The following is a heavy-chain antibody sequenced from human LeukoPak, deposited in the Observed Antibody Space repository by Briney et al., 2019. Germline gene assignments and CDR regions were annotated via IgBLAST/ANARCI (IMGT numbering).Heavy chain of an antibody. V-gene: IGHV3-23*01. D-gene: IGHD1-14*01. CDR3: TRTIRPEFSVSDALDA. J-gene: IGHJ3*01. Sequence: PGGSLRLSCAVSGFIFSRYAMSWVRQPPGRGLEWVSSFGAGVGKTYYADSVKGRLTISRDDSKSTLYLQMNSLRAEDTAIYYCTRTIRPEFSVSDALDAWATGQWSPSLQ. CDR2: FGAGVGKT. CDR1: GFIFSRYA.